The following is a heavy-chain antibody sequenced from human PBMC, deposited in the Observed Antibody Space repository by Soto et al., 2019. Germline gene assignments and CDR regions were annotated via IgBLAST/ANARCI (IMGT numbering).Heavy chain of an antibody. J-gene: IGHJ5*02. CDR2: INPNSGAT. V-gene: IGHV1-2*02. CDR3: ARGGGTILAPLP. CDR1: GYTFTGYF. D-gene: IGHD3-10*01. Sequence: QVQLAQSGAEVKKPGASVKVSCKASGYTFTGYFIHWVRQAPGQGLEWMGWINPNSGATKYAKKLQGRVSMTRDTSINTAYMEMNILRSDDTAVYYCARGGGTILAPLPWGQGTLVTVSS.